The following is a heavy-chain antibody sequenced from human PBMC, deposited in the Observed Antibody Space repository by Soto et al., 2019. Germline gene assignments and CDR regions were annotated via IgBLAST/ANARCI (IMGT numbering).Heavy chain of an antibody. CDR1: GFTFSNAW. D-gene: IGHD3-3*01. J-gene: IGHJ4*02. Sequence: GGSLRLSCAASGFTFSNAWMSWVRQAPGKGLEWVGRIKSKTDGGTTDYAAPVKGRFTISRDDSKNTLYLQMNSLKTEDTAVYYCPTDLNYDFWSGPHPYWGQGTLVTVSS. CDR3: PTDLNYDFWSGPHPY. V-gene: IGHV3-15*01. CDR2: IKSKTDGGTT.